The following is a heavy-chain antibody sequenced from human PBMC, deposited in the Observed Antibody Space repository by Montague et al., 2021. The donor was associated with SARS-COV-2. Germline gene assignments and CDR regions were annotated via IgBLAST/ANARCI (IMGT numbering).Heavy chain of an antibody. Sequence: SETLSLTCSVSGVSISTSGYYWGWVRQSPGKGLEWIGSVHYSGGTNYNPSLGSRVTIYVDTSKNMFSLRLRSVTAADTAVYYCARGISSWWAVGHWGRGILVTVSS. CDR1: GVSISTSGYY. D-gene: IGHD6-13*01. V-gene: IGHV4-39*01. CDR2: VHYSGGT. CDR3: ARGISSWWAVGH. J-gene: IGHJ4*02.